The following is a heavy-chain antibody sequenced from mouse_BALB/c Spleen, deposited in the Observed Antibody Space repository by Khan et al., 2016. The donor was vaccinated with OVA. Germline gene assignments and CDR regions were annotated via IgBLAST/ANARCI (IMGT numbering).Heavy chain of an antibody. V-gene: IGHV3-2*02. Sequence: EVQLVESGPGLVKPSQSLSLTCTVTGYSITSEYAWNWIRQFPGNKLEWMGYINYSGNTRFNPSLKSRTSITRDTSKNQFFLQLNSVTTEDTAIYSCERKDYYDYDPFPYWGQGTLVTVSA. J-gene: IGHJ3*01. CDR1: GYSITSEYA. CDR3: ERKDYYDYDPFPY. D-gene: IGHD2-4*01. CDR2: INYSGNT.